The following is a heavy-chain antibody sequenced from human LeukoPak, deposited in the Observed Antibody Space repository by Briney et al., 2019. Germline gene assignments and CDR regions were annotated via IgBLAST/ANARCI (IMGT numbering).Heavy chain of an antibody. CDR3: ARGSNWAFDY. J-gene: IGHJ4*02. Sequence: GGSLKLSCAASGFTFSTYWMSWVRQAPGKGLEWVANINQDGSEKYYVDSVKGRLTISRDNAKNSLYLQMNSLRAEDTAIYYCARGSNWAFDYWGQGTLVTVSS. CDR2: INQDGSEK. CDR1: GFTFSTYW. V-gene: IGHV3-7*05. D-gene: IGHD7-27*01.